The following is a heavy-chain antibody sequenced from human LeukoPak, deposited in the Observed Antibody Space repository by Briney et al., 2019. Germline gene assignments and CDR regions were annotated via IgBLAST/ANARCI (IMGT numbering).Heavy chain of an antibody. CDR2: IYYSGST. D-gene: IGHD2-2*02. J-gene: IGHJ5*02. Sequence: SETLSLTCTVSGGSISSYYWSWIRPPPGKGLEWIGYIYYSGSTNYNPSLKSRVTISVDTSKNQFSLKLSSVTAADTAVYYCARVGTTTCYRECWFDPWGQGTLVTVSS. CDR1: GGSISSYY. V-gene: IGHV4-59*01. CDR3: ARVGTTTCYRECWFDP.